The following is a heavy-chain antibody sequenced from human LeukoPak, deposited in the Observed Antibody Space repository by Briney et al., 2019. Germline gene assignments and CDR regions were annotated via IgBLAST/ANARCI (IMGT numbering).Heavy chain of an antibody. D-gene: IGHD3-10*01. V-gene: IGHV4-39*07. CDR1: GGSISSSTYY. Sequence: SETLSLTCTVSGGSISSSTYYWGWIRQPPGKGLEWIGSMYYSSGNTYYNPSLKSRVTISVDTSKNQFSLKLSSVTAADTAVYYCARGRGEGRGIAMVRGVRAPSYNWFDPWGHGAQVTVSS. CDR2: MYYSSGNT. J-gene: IGHJ5*02. CDR3: ARGRGEGRGIAMVRGVRAPSYNWFDP.